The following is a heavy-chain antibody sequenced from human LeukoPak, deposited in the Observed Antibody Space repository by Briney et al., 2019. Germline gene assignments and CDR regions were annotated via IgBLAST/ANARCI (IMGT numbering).Heavy chain of an antibody. V-gene: IGHV1-2*02. J-gene: IGHJ4*02. CDR3: ARESARLELPSARDY. CDR1: GYTFTGYH. CDR2: INPNSGGT. Sequence: ASVKVSCKASGYTFTGYHMHWVRQAPGQGLEWMGWINPNSGGTNYAQKFQGRVTMTRDTSISTAYMELSRLRSDDTAVYYCARESARLELPSARDYWGQGTLVTVSS. D-gene: IGHD1-7*01.